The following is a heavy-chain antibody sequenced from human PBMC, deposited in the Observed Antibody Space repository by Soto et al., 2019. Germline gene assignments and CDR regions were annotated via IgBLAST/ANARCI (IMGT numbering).Heavy chain of an antibody. Sequence: QVQLVQSGGEVKKPGASVKVSCKTSGYSFTTYGISWVRQAPGQGLEWMGWISAYNGNTNYAQKLQGRVTMTTDTSTSTANMELRSLRSDDTAVYYCAREGPATYYYYGMDVWGQGSKGTDSS. J-gene: IGHJ6*02. CDR2: ISAYNGNT. V-gene: IGHV1-18*01. CDR1: GYSFTTYG. CDR3: AREGPATYYYYGMDV.